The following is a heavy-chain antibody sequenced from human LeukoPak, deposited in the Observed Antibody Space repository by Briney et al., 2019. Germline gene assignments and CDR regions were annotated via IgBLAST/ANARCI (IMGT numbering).Heavy chain of an antibody. J-gene: IGHJ4*02. CDR1: GGSISSGGYS. D-gene: IGHD3-22*01. CDR2: IYHSGST. Sequence: SQTLSLTCAVSGGSISSGGYSWSWIRQPPGKGLEWIGYIYHSGSTYYNPSLKSRVTISVDRSKNQFSLKLSSVTAADTAVYYCARVGYYYDSSGYYPIPYFDYWGQGTLVTVSS. V-gene: IGHV4-30-2*01. CDR3: ARVGYYYDSSGYYPIPYFDY.